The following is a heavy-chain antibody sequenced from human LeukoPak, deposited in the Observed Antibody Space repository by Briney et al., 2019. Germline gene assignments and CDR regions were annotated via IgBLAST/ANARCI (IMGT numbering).Heavy chain of an antibody. V-gene: IGHV4-39*07. J-gene: IGHJ4*02. CDR3: ARRRSKIWFGESYYFDY. CDR2: INHSGST. CDR1: GGSTSSSSYY. D-gene: IGHD3-10*01. Sequence: SETLSLTCTVSGGSTSSSSYYWSWIRQPPGKGLEWIGEINHSGSTNYNPSLKSRVTISVDTSKNQFSLKLSSVTAADTAVYYCARRRSKIWFGESYYFDYWGQGTLVTVSS.